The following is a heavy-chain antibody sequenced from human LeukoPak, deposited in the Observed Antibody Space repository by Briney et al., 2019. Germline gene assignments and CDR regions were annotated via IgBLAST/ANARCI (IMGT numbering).Heavy chain of an antibody. CDR3: ARDRSSYYYYYMDV. J-gene: IGHJ6*03. V-gene: IGHV4-59*01. Sequence: KPSETLSLTCTLSGGSINSYYWSWIRQPPGKGLEWIGYIYYSGSTNYNPSLKSRATIAVDTSKNQFSLKLSSVTAADTAVYYCARDRSSYYYYYMDVWGNGTTVTVSS. D-gene: IGHD3-16*02. CDR2: IYYSGST. CDR1: GGSINSYY.